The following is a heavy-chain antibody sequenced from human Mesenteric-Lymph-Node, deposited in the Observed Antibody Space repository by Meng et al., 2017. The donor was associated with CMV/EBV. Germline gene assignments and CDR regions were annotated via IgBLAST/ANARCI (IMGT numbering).Heavy chain of an antibody. Sequence: GGSLRLSCTASGFTFSSYWMHWVRQAPGKGLVWVSRISPDGRNTPYADSVKGRFTISRDNAKNTLYLQMNSLRVEDTAVYYCARDKELELPDAFGIWGQGTMVTVSS. CDR1: GFTFSSYW. CDR2: ISPDGRNT. J-gene: IGHJ3*02. V-gene: IGHV3-74*01. D-gene: IGHD1-7*01. CDR3: ARDKELELPDAFGI.